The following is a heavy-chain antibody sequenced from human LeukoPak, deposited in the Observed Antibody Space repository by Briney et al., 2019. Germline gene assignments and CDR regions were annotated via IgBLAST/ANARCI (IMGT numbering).Heavy chain of an antibody. V-gene: IGHV3-23*01. CDR3: AKGCGGNCYSSFDY. Sequence: GGSLRLSCAASGFTFSSYAMALVRQAPGKGLEWVSTIGGSGGGTYYADSVKGRFTISRDNSKNTLYLQMDSLRVEDTAVYYCAKGCGGNCYSSFDYWGQGTLVTVSS. CDR1: GFTFSSYA. D-gene: IGHD2-21*02. CDR2: IGGSGGGT. J-gene: IGHJ4*02.